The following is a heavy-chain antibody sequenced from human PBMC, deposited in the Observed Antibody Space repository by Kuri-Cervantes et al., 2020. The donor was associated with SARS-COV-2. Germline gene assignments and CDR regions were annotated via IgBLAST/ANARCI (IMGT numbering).Heavy chain of an antibody. V-gene: IGHV3-74*01. Sequence: ESLMICCAASGFTFNCHLIHWVRQAPGKGLGWVSRMNPDGSYTNNADSLKGRSTISRDNSKNTLYLLMNSLRAEETGGYYCARGGVRNRGDDAFDIWGQGTMVTVSS. CDR1: GFTFNCHL. CDR3: ARGGVRNRGDDAFDI. CDR2: MNPDGSYT. D-gene: IGHD1-14*01. J-gene: IGHJ3*02.